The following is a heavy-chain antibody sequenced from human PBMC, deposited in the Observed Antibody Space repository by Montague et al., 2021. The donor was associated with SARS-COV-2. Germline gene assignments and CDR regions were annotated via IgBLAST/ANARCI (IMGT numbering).Heavy chain of an antibody. D-gene: IGHD5-24*01. J-gene: IGHJ5*01. V-gene: IGHV4-59*01. CDR2: RVST. CDR3: AREDRWNWFDS. Sequence: RVSTNYNPSLKSQVTISVDTSTNQFSLKLISFTAADTAVYYCAREDRWNWFDSWGQVILVTVFS.